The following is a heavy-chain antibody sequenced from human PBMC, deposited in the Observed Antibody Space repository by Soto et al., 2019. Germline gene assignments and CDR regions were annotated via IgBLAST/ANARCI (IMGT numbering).Heavy chain of an antibody. D-gene: IGHD6-13*01. CDR1: GGTFSSYA. CDR2: IIPIFGTA. Sequence: QVQLVQSGAEVKKPGSSVKVSCKASGGTFSSYAISWVRQAPGQGLEWMGGIIPIFGTANYAQKFQGRVTITADESTSTAYKELSSLRSEDTAVDYWAGAGWAAAGYNWFDPWGQGTLVTVSS. V-gene: IGHV1-69*01. J-gene: IGHJ5*02. CDR3: AGAGWAAAGYNWFDP.